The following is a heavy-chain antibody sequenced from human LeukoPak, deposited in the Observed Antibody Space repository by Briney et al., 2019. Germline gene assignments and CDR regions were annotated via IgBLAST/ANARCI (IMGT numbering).Heavy chain of an antibody. D-gene: IGHD1-26*01. J-gene: IGHJ4*02. CDR3: AREWARALDY. CDR1: GFTFSDYY. Sequence: GGPLRLSCAASGFTFSDYYMSWIRQAPGKGLEWISYISSSGSTIYYADSVKGRYTISRDNAKNSLYLQMNSLRAEDTAVYYCAREWARALDYWGQGTLVTVSS. V-gene: IGHV3-11*04. CDR2: ISSSGSTI.